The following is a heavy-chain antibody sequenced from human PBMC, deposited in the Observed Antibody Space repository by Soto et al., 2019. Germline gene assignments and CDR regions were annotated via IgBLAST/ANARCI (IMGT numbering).Heavy chain of an antibody. CDR2: IVSRAEGAKT. V-gene: IGHV3-15*04. CDR3: LYYGECSLVH. CDR1: GFIFSNAW. J-gene: IGHJ5*02. Sequence: EAQVVESGGGLVKPGGSLRLSCVASGFIFSNAWMTWFRQAPGKGLEWVGLIVSRAEGAKTDYAAAVKGRFTISRDDSKNTLYLQMDSLKIEDTAMYYCLYYGECSLVHWGQGTPVTVSS. D-gene: IGHD3-10*01.